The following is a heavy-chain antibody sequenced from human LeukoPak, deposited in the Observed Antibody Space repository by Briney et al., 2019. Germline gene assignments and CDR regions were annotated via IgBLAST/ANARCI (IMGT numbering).Heavy chain of an antibody. V-gene: IGHV3-23*01. CDR1: GFTFSTYV. Sequence: GGSLRLSCAASGFTFSTYVMSWVRQAPGKGLEWVSAISGSGGSTYYADSVKGRFTISRDNSKNTMYLQMSSLRAEDTALYYCARHTNKGSSWPNWFDPWGQGTLVTVSS. CDR2: ISGSGGST. D-gene: IGHD6-13*01. CDR3: ARHTNKGSSWPNWFDP. J-gene: IGHJ5*02.